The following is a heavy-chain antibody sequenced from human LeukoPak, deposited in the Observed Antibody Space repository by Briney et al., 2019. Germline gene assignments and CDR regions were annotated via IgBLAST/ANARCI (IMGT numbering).Heavy chain of an antibody. CDR3: TRELVGSYNDY. CDR2: INPSGGTT. J-gene: IGHJ4*02. CDR1: GYTFSSYY. V-gene: IGHV1-46*01. Sequence: VASVKVSCKASGYTFSSYYMHWVRQAPGQGLEWMGVINPSGGTTTYAQKFQGRVTMTRDTSTSTVYMEVSSLRSEDTAVYYCTRELVGSYNDYWGQGTLVTVSS. D-gene: IGHD1-26*01.